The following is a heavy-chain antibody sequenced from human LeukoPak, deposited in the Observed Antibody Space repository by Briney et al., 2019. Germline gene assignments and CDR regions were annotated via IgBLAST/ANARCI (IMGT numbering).Heavy chain of an antibody. J-gene: IGHJ5*02. CDR2: ISGSGGST. CDR1: GFTFSSYA. V-gene: IGHV3-23*01. CDR3: AKDAVGSRNFDWIVNWFDP. D-gene: IGHD3-9*01. Sequence: PGGSLRLSCVASGFTFSSYAMSWVRQAPGKGLKWVSAISGSGGSTYYADSVKGRFTISRDNSKNTLYPQMNSLRAEDTAVYYCAKDAVGSRNFDWIVNWFDPWGQGTLVTVSS.